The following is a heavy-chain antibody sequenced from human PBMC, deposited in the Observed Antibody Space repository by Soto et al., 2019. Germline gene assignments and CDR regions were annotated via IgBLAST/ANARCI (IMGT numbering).Heavy chain of an antibody. CDR2: ISSSSSYI. CDR1: GFTFSSYS. D-gene: IGHD4-17*01. Sequence: EVQLVESGGGLVKPGGSLRLSCAASGFTFSSYSMNWVRQAPGKGLEWVSSISSSSSYIYYADSVKGRFTISRDNAKNSLYLQMNSRRAEDTAVYYCARVEVGDYGEYYYYGMDVWGQGTTVTVSS. CDR3: ARVEVGDYGEYYYYGMDV. J-gene: IGHJ6*02. V-gene: IGHV3-21*01.